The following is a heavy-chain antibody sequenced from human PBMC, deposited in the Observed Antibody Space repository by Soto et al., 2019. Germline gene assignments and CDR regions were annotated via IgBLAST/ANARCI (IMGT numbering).Heavy chain of an antibody. Sequence: SGPTLVNPTQTLTLTCTVSGFSLSGTGMRVTWIRQPPGKALEWLARIDWEDTKLYSTSLKTRLSISKDTSKNQVVLTMTNMDPADTATYYCARAFYGMDVWGQGPRSPS. J-gene: IGHJ6*02. V-gene: IGHV2-70*04. CDR1: GFSLSGTGMR. CDR3: ARAFYGMDV. CDR2: IDWEDTK.